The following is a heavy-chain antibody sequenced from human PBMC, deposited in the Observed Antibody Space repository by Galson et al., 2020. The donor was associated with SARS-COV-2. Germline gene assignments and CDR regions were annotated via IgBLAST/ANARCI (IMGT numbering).Heavy chain of an antibody. Sequence: PSETLSLTCAVYGRSFSSYSWTCIRNPPGKRLEWLEEINIGRNTKYSQSLRHPVTLSVDTSKNQFSLNLSSVTASDTALYYCARGHRGVVPSPVLGLGPYYLYFYMDVWAKGTTVTVSS. CDR1: GRSFSSYS. J-gene: IGHJ6*03. D-gene: IGHD3-10*01. V-gene: IGHV4-34*01. CDR2: INIGRNT. CDR3: ARGHRGVVPSPVLGLGPYYLYFYMDV.